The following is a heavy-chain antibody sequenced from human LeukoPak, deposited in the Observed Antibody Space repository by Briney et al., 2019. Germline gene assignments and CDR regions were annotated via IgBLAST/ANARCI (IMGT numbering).Heavy chain of an antibody. CDR1: GGSFSGYY. J-gene: IGHJ4*02. Sequence: SETLSLTCAVYGGSFSGYYWSWIRQPPGKGLEWIGEINHSGSTNYNPSLKSRVTISVDTSKNQFSLKLSSVTAADTAVYYCAREDIAAAEYDYWGQGTLVTVSS. CDR3: AREDIAAAEYDY. D-gene: IGHD6-13*01. V-gene: IGHV4-34*01. CDR2: INHSGST.